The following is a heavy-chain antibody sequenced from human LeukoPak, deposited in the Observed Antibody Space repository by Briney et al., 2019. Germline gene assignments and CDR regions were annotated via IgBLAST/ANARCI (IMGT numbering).Heavy chain of an antibody. D-gene: IGHD6-19*01. J-gene: IGHJ3*02. CDR1: GYTFTSYD. Sequence: ASVKVSCRASGYTFTSYDINWVRQATGQGLEWMGWMNPNSGNTGHAQKFQGRVTITRNTSISTAYMELSSLRSEDTAVYYCARAGGWGPGGAFDIWGQGTMVTVSS. CDR2: MNPNSGNT. V-gene: IGHV1-8*03. CDR3: ARAGGWGPGGAFDI.